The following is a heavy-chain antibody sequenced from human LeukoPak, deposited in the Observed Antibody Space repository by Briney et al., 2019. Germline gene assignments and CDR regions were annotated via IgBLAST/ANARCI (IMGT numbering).Heavy chain of an antibody. Sequence: PSETLSLTCAVYGGSFSGHYWSWIRQPPGKGLEWIGEINHSGSTNYNPSLKSRVTISVDTSKNQFSLKLSSVTAADTAVYYCARGLHLSDYWGQGTLVTVSS. CDR1: GGSFSGHY. CDR3: ARGLHLSDY. J-gene: IGHJ4*02. V-gene: IGHV4-34*01. CDR2: INHSGST.